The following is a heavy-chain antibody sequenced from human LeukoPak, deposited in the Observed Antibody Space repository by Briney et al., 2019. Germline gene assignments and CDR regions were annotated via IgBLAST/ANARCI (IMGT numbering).Heavy chain of an antibody. CDR3: ADLVDYVVA. V-gene: IGHV3-15*01. CDR1: GSTYRNAW. Sequence: GGSLSLSCAASGSTYRNAWMSWVRQAPGKGLEWVGRIKSRTDGGTIEYAAPVKGRFSISRDDSKNTLYLQINSLKTEDTAVYYCADLVDYVVAWGQGTLVTVSS. J-gene: IGHJ5*02. D-gene: IGHD4-17*01. CDR2: IKSRTDGGTI.